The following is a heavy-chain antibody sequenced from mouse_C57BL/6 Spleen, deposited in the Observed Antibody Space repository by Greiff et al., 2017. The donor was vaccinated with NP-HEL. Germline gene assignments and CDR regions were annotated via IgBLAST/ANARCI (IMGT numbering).Heavy chain of an antibody. V-gene: IGHV5-9-1*02. CDR3: TRVRGDGYYEE. J-gene: IGHJ2*01. Sequence: EVKLVESGEGLVKPGGSLKLSCAASGFTFSSYAMSWVRQPPEKRLEWVAYISSGGDYIYYADTVKGRFTISRDNARNTLYLQMSSLKSEDTAMYYCTRVRGDGYYEEWGQGTTLTVSS. CDR2: ISSGGDYI. CDR1: GFTFSSYA. D-gene: IGHD2-3*01.